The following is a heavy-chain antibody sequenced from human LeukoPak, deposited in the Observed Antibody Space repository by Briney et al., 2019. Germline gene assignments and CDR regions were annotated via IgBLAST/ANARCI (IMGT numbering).Heavy chain of an antibody. Sequence: PSETLSLTCAVYGGSFSGYYWSWIRQPPGKGLEWIGEINHSGSTNYNPSLKSRVTISVDTSKNQFSLKLSSVTAADTVVYYCARHSGYDFYYFDYWGQGTLVTVSS. CDR2: INHSGST. CDR3: ARHSGYDFYYFDY. CDR1: GGSFSGYY. D-gene: IGHD5-12*01. J-gene: IGHJ4*02. V-gene: IGHV4-34*01.